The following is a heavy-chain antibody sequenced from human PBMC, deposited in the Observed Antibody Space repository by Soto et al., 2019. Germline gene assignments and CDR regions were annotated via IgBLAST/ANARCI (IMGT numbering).Heavy chain of an antibody. CDR3: ARHDYDSSGPNDY. J-gene: IGHJ4*02. Sequence: SETLSLTCTVSGGSISSSSYYWGWIRQPPGKGLEWIGSIYYSGSTYYNPSLKSRVTISVDTSKNQFSLKLSSVTAADTAVYYCARHDYDSSGPNDYWGQGTLVTVSS. CDR2: IYYSGST. V-gene: IGHV4-39*01. D-gene: IGHD3-22*01. CDR1: GGSISSSSYY.